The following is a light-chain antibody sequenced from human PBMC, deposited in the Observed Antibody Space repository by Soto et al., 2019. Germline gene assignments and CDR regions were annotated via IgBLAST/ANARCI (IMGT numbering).Light chain of an antibody. V-gene: IGKV1-33*01. CDR1: QDISNY. Sequence: DIQMTQSPSSLSASVGDRVTITCQASQDISNYLNWYQQKPGKAHKLLIYDASNLEIGVPSRFSGSGSGTDFTFTISSLQPEDITTYYCQQYDNLLTFGGGTKVEIK. CDR3: QQYDNLLT. J-gene: IGKJ4*01. CDR2: DAS.